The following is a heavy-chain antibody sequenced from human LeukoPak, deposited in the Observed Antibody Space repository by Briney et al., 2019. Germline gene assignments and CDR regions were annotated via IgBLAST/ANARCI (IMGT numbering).Heavy chain of an antibody. D-gene: IGHD3-10*01. V-gene: IGHV5-51*01. J-gene: IGHJ5*02. CDR3: ARYIMVRARNNWFDP. CDR2: IYPGDSDT. CDR1: GYSFTSYW. Sequence: GESLKISCKGSGYSFTSYWIGWVRQMPGKGLEWIGIIYPGDSDTRYSPSFQGQVTVSADKSISTAYLQWSSLKASDTAMYYCARYIMVRARNNWFDPWGQGTLVTVSS.